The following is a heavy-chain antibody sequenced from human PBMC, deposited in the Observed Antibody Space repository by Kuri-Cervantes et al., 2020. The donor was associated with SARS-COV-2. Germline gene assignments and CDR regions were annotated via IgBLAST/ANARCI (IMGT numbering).Heavy chain of an antibody. J-gene: IGHJ6*02. D-gene: IGHD3-16*01. Sequence: GESLKISCAASGFTFSSYAMSWVRQAPEKGLEWVSVIYSGGSSTYYADSVKGRFTISRDNSKNTLYLQMNSLRAEDMAVYYCAKGLGDYGMDVWGQGTTVTVSS. CDR3: AKGLGDYGMDV. CDR2: IYSGGSST. V-gene: IGHV3-23*03. CDR1: GFTFSSYA.